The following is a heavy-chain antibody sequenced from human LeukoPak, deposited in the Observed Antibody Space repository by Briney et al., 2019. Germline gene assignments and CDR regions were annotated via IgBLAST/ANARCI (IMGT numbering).Heavy chain of an antibody. V-gene: IGHV3-23*01. J-gene: IGHJ4*02. D-gene: IGHD5-18*01. CDR1: GFTFSSYA. Sequence: AGGSLRLSCAASGFTFSSYAMSWVRQAPGKGLEWVSAISGSGGSTYYADSVKGRFTISRDNSKNTLYLQMNSLRAEDTAVYYCAKGSGLSGYSYGYMSDRFDYWGQGTLVTVSS. CDR2: ISGSGGST. CDR3: AKGSGLSGYSYGYMSDRFDY.